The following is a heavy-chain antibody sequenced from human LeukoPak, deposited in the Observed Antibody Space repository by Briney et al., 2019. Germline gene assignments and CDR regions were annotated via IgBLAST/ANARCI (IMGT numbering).Heavy chain of an antibody. D-gene: IGHD6-13*01. CDR2: IIPIFGTA. V-gene: IGHV1-69*13. J-gene: IGHJ6*02. CDR3: ARDRAGPFAYYYGMDV. Sequence: GASVKVSRKASGYTFTSYYMHWVRQAPGQGLEWMGGIIPIFGTANYAQKFQGRVTITADESTSTAYMELSSLRSEDTAVYYCARDRAGPFAYYYGMDVWGQGTTVTVSS. CDR1: GYTFTSYY.